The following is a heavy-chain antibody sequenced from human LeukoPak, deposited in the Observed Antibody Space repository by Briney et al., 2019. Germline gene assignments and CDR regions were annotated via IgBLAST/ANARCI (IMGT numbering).Heavy chain of an antibody. J-gene: IGHJ6*04. V-gene: IGHV1-18*04. Sequence: ASVKASCKASGYTFTSYGISWVRQAPGQGLEWMGWISAYNGNTNYAQKLQGRVTMTTDTSTSTAYMELRSLRSDDTAVYYCAREGDMVRGVRSYYYGMDVWGKGTTVTVSS. CDR2: ISAYNGNT. CDR3: AREGDMVRGVRSYYYGMDV. CDR1: GYTFTSYG. D-gene: IGHD3-10*01.